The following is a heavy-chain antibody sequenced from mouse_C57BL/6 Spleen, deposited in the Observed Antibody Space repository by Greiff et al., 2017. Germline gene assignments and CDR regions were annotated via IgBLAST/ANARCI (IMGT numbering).Heavy chain of an antibody. D-gene: IGHD1-1*01. J-gene: IGHJ2*01. CDR2: IDPSDSYT. V-gene: IGHV1-69*01. CDR3: ARSYCGSH. Sequence: QVQLQQPGAELVMPGASVKLSCKASGYTFTSYWMHWVKQRPGQGLEWIGEIDPSDSYTNYNQKVKGKSTFTVDKSSSKAYMQLSGMTSEASAVYYCARSYCGSHWGQGTTLTVSS. CDR1: GYTFTSYW.